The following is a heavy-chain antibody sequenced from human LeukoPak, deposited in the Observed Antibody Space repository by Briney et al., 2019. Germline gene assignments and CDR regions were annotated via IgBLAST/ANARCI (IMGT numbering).Heavy chain of an antibody. J-gene: IGHJ4*02. Sequence: SETLSLTCTVSGGSISSYYWSWIRQPPGKGLEWMGYIYYSGSTNYNPSLKSRVTISVDTSKNQFSLKLSSVTAADTAVYYCARLSSSGWTYYDYWGQGTLVTVSS. CDR2: IYYSGST. CDR3: ARLSSSGWTYYDY. D-gene: IGHD6-19*01. V-gene: IGHV4-59*08. CDR1: GGSISSYY.